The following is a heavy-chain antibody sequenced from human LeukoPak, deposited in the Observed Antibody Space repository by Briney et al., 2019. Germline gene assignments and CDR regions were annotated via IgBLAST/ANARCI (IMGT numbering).Heavy chain of an antibody. V-gene: IGHV3-7*02. CDR1: GFIFRSYW. J-gene: IGHJ4*02. CDR2: INHDGGDK. CDR3: TITGGPTVTAFDL. Sequence: GGSLRLSCVASGFIFRSYWMSWVRQAPGKGLEWVANINHDGGDKNYVDSVKGRFTISRDNAKSSLYLQMNSLRVEDTAVYYCTITGGPTVTAFDLWGQGILVTVSS. D-gene: IGHD4-17*01.